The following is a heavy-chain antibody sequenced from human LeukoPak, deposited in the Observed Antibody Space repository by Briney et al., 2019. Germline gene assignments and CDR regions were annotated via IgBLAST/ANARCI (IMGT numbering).Heavy chain of an antibody. D-gene: IGHD6-6*01. V-gene: IGHV4-34*01. CDR1: GGSFSGYY. CDR3: ARGLQARPFDY. Sequence: SSETLSLTCAVYGGSFSGYYWSWIRQPPGKGLEWIGEINHSGSTNYNPSLKSRVTISVDTSKNQFSLKLSSVTAADTAVYYCARGLQARPFDYWGQGTLVTVSS. CDR2: INHSGST. J-gene: IGHJ4*02.